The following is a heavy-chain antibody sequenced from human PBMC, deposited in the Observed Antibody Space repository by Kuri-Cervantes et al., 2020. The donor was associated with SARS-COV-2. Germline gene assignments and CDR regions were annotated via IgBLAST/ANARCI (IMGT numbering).Heavy chain of an antibody. D-gene: IGHD6-13*01. CDR1: GGSISSYY. Sequence: SETLSLTCTVSGGSISSYYWSWIRQPPGKGLEWIGYIYYSGSTNYNPSLKSRVTISVDTSKNQFSLKLSSVTAADTAVYYCARQPPLQQLALDYWGQGTLVTVSS. CDR2: IYYSGST. J-gene: IGHJ4*02. CDR3: ARQPPLQQLALDY. V-gene: IGHV4-59*08.